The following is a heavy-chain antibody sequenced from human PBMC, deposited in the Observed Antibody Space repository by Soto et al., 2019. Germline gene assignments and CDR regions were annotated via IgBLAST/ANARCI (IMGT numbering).Heavy chain of an antibody. D-gene: IGHD6-6*01. Sequence: QVQLVESGGGVVQPGRSLRLSCAASGFTFRNHAMHWVRQAPGKGLEWVGLIWYDGTSKYYADSVKGRFTISRDNSQNTLYLEMNSLRVEDTAIYYCARDQGVVIIKDHWGQGTLVTVSS. CDR2: IWYDGTSK. CDR3: ARDQGVVIIKDH. CDR1: GFTFRNHA. V-gene: IGHV3-33*08. J-gene: IGHJ4*02.